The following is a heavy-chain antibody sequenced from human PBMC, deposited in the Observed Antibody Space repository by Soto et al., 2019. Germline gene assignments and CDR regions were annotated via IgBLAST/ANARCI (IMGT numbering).Heavy chain of an antibody. Sequence: PSETLSLTCTVSGGSISSYYWSWIRQPPGKGLEWIGYIYYSGSTNYNPSLKSRVTISVDTSKNQFSLKLSSVTAADTAVYYCARVKRVSIVVTKDSDWFDPWGQGTLVTVSS. CDR2: IYYSGST. D-gene: IGHD3-22*01. CDR3: ARVKRVSIVVTKDSDWFDP. J-gene: IGHJ5*02. CDR1: GGSISSYY. V-gene: IGHV4-59*12.